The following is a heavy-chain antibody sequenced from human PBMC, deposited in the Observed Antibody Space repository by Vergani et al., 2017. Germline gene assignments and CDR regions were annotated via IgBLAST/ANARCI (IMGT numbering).Heavy chain of an antibody. CDR2: ISYDGSNK. CDR3: ARWGMRYYYDSSGYYYEA. D-gene: IGHD3-22*01. V-gene: IGHV3-30*03. CDR1: GFTFSSYG. J-gene: IGHJ4*02. Sequence: QVQLVESGGGVVQPGRSLRLSCAASGFTFSSYGMHWVRQAPGKGLEWVAVISYDGSNKYYADSVKGRFTISRDNSKNTLYLQMNSLRAEDTAVYYCARWGMRYYYDSSGYYYEAWGQGTLVTVSS.